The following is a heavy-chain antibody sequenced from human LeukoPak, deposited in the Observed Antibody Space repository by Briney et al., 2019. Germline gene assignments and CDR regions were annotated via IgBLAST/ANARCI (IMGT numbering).Heavy chain of an antibody. CDR2: VKSEGRT. CDR1: GFTFSNYW. V-gene: IGHV3-74*01. D-gene: IGHD3-9*01. CDR3: ARASSEIGRYYTGYFRH. Sequence: GGSLRLSCAAAGFTFSNYWMHWVRQAAGKGLVWVSRVKSEGRTNYADSVKGRFTISRDTAKNNVSQKMHSLRAEDTGAYYCARASSEIGRYYTGYFRHWGQGTLVTVSS. J-gene: IGHJ1*01.